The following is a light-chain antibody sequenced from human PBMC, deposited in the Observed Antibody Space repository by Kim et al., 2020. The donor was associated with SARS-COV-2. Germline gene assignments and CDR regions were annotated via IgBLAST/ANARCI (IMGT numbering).Light chain of an antibody. V-gene: IGKV1-17*01. J-gene: IGKJ5*01. CDR3: LQHNTYPIT. CDR1: QDIRND. CDR2: GAA. Sequence: ASVGYRVTITCRASQDIRNDLGWYQQNPGRAPKRRIYGAASLQSGVPSRFSGSGSGTEFTLTISSLQPEDFATYFCLQHNTYPITFGQGTRLEIK.